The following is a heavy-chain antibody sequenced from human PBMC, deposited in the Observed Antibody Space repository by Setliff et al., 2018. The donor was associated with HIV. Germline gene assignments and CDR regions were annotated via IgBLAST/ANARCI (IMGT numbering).Heavy chain of an antibody. CDR2: ISSTGGTT. V-gene: IGHV3-23*01. D-gene: IGHD3-16*01. CDR3: AKGETGVLQGFDY. CDR1: GFTFSRYA. J-gene: IGHJ4*02. Sequence: GGSLRLSCAVSGFTFSRYAMSWVRQAPGKGLEWVSGISSTGGTTYYADSVEGRLTISRDISKNTPYLQMNSLTAEDTAVYYCAKGETGVLQGFDYWGQGTLVTVSS.